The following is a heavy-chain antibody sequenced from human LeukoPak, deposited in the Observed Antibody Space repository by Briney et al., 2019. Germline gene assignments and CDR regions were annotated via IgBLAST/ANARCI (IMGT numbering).Heavy chain of an antibody. V-gene: IGHV4-59*11. Sequence: SETLSLTCSVSGGSITSHYWSWIRQPPGKGLEWIGNMFYSGSTNYNPSLKSRVTISVDTSKNQFSPRLSSVTAADTAVYYCATSYSNSPFDYWGQGTLVTVSS. CDR3: ATSYSNSPFDY. D-gene: IGHD4-11*01. CDR1: GGSITSHY. CDR2: MFYSGST. J-gene: IGHJ4*02.